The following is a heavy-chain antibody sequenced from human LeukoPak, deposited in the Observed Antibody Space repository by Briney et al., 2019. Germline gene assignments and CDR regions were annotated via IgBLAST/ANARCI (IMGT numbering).Heavy chain of an antibody. CDR3: ARDYCSSTSCYGAGFDP. D-gene: IGHD2-2*01. CDR1: GFTFSSYA. CDR2: IYSGGST. J-gene: IGHJ5*02. Sequence: GGSLRLSCAASGFTFSSYAMHWVRQAPGKGLEWVSVIYSGGSTYYADSVKGRFTISRDKSKNTLYLQMNSLRAEDTAVYYCARDYCSSTSCYGAGFDPWGQGTLVTVSS. V-gene: IGHV3-66*01.